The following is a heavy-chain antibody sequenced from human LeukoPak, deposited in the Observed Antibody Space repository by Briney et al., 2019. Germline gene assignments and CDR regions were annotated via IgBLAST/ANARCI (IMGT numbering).Heavy chain of an antibody. Sequence: GASVKVSCKASGYTFTSYYMHWVRQAPGQGLEWRGVINPSGGSTSYAQKFQGRVTMTRDMSTSTVYMELSSLRSEDTAVYYCVAGVQTGGWFDPWGQGTLVTVSS. J-gene: IGHJ5*02. D-gene: IGHD1-14*01. CDR2: INPSGGST. CDR3: VAGVQTGGWFDP. CDR1: GYTFTSYY. V-gene: IGHV1-46*01.